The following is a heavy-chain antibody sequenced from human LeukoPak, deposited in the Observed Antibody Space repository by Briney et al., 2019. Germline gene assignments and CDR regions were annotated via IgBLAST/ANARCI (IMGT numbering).Heavy chain of an antibody. CDR1: GFTVSSNY. Sequence: HPGGSLRLSCAASGFTVSSNYMNWVRQAPGKGLEWVSVIYSDGSTYYADSVKGRFTISRDNAKNSLYLQMNSLRAEDTAVYYCASHHLFTRYDYRPRVSWGSYGLDYWGQGTLVTVSS. CDR3: ASHHLFTRYDYRPRVSWGSYGLDY. J-gene: IGHJ4*02. CDR2: IYSDGST. V-gene: IGHV3-66*04. D-gene: IGHD3-16*01.